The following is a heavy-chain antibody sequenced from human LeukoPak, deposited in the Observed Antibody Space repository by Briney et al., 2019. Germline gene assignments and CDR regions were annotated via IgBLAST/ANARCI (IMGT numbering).Heavy chain of an antibody. V-gene: IGHV5-51*01. CDR3: ARLSQLIVVTASGAFDI. CDR2: IYPGDSDT. J-gene: IGHJ3*02. Sequence: GESLKISCKGSGYTFSKYWIGWVRQMPGKGLEWMGIIYPGDSDTRYSPSFQGQVTVSADKSIDTAYLQWSSLKASGSAMYYCARLSQLIVVTASGAFDIWGPGTMVTVSS. CDR1: GYTFSKYW. D-gene: IGHD1-26*01.